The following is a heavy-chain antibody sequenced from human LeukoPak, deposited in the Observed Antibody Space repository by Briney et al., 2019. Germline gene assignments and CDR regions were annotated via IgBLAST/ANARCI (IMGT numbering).Heavy chain of an antibody. J-gene: IGHJ1*01. Sequence: SETLSLTCTVSGGSISSYYWSWIRQPPGKGLEWVGYIYYSGSTNYNPSLKSRVTISVDTSKNQFSLTLSSVTAADTAVYYCAGESSGRYYQYYQHWGQGTLVTVSS. D-gene: IGHD6-13*01. CDR3: AGESSGRYYQYYQH. CDR1: GGSISSYY. V-gene: IGHV4-59*01. CDR2: IYYSGST.